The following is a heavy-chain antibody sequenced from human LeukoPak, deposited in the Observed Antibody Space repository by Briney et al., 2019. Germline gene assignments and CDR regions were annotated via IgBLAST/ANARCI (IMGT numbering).Heavy chain of an antibody. CDR1: GFTFSSYA. CDR2: INPSGGST. Sequence: SGGSLRLSCAASGFTFSSYAMHWVRQAPGQGLEWMGIINPSGGSTSYAQKFQGRVTMTRDMSTSTVYMELSSLRSEDTAVYYCARENYYDSSGPTPWGQGTLVTVSS. CDR3: ARENYYDSSGPTP. D-gene: IGHD3-22*01. V-gene: IGHV1-46*01. J-gene: IGHJ5*02.